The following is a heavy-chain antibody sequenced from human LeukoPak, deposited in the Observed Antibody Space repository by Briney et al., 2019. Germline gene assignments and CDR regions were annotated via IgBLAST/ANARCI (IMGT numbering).Heavy chain of an antibody. CDR3: TTTVYTGTYSY. V-gene: IGHV1-2*02. D-gene: IGHD1-26*01. J-gene: IGHJ4*02. Sequence: GASVKVSCKASGYTFTGYYMHWVGQAPGQGLEWMGWINPNSGGTNYAQNFQGRVTMTRDTSISTAYMELSRLRSDDTAVYYCTTTVYTGTYSYWGQGTLVTVPS. CDR1: GYTFTGYY. CDR2: INPNSGGT.